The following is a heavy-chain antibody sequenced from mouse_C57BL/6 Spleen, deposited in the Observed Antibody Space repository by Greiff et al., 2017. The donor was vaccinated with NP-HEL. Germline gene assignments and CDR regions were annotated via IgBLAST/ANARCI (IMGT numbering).Heavy chain of an antibody. D-gene: IGHD2-4*01. CDR1: GYTFTSYG. V-gene: IGHV1-81*01. CDR2: IYPRSGNT. J-gene: IGHJ3*01. CDR3: ARLNDYDWFAY. Sequence: QVQLQQSGAELARPGASVKLSCKASGYTFTSYGISWVKQRTGQGLEWIGEIYPRSGNTYYNEKFKGKATLTADKSSSTAYMELRSLTSEDSAVYFCARLNDYDWFAYWGQGTLVTVSA.